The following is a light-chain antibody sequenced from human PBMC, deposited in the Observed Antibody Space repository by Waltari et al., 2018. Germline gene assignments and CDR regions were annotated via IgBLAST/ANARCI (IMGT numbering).Light chain of an antibody. J-gene: IGLJ1*01. CDR3: CAYTGSVYV. V-gene: IGLV2-23*01. CDR1: RSDVGSFRL. CDR2: EDS. Sequence: QSALTQPASVSGSPGQSISISCTGTRSDVGSFRLLAWYQQPPGKVPKLLIYEDSKLPSGISDRFSASKSGNTASLTISGLQTEDEADYYCCAYTGSVYVFGHGTKVNVL.